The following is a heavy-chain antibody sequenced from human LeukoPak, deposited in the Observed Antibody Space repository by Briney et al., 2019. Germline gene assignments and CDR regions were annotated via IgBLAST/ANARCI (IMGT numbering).Heavy chain of an antibody. CDR2: INPNSGGT. J-gene: IGHJ4*02. CDR1: GYTFTGYY. V-gene: IGHV1-2*02. Sequence: ASVKVSCKASGYTFTGYYMHWVRQAPGQGLEWMGWINPNSGGTNYAQKFQGRVTMTRDTSISTAYMELSRLRSDDTAVYYCARGNYYDSSGYSLPFDYWGQGTLVTVSS. D-gene: IGHD3-22*01. CDR3: ARGNYYDSSGYSLPFDY.